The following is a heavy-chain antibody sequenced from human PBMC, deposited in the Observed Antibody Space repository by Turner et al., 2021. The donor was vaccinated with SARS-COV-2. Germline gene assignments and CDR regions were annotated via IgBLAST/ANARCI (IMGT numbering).Heavy chain of an antibody. D-gene: IGHD4-4*01. CDR1: GFTFSSYG. V-gene: IGHV3-30*18. CDR2: ISYDGSNK. J-gene: IGHJ4*02. Sequence: QVQLVESGGGVVQPGRSLRLYCAASGFTFSSYGMHWVRQAPGKGLECVAVISYDGSNKYYADSVKGRFTISRDNSKNTLYLQMNSLRAEDTAVYYCAKQLGLYSNPMYYFDYWGQGTLVTVSS. CDR3: AKQLGLYSNPMYYFDY.